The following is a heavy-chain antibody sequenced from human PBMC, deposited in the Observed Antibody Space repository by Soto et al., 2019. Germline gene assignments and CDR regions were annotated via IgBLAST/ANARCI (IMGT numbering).Heavy chain of an antibody. D-gene: IGHD1-1*01. CDR2: ISAYNDNT. J-gene: IGHJ3*02. CDR1: GYTFSSYA. Sequence: QVQLVQSGAEVKKPGASVKVSCKPSGYTFSSYAISWVRQAPGQGLEWMGWISAYNDNTNYVQKLQGRVTMTTDTATSTAYMERRSLRSDDTAVYYCARGTGGNWAAFDIWGQGTMVTVSS. CDR3: ARGTGGNWAAFDI. V-gene: IGHV1-18*01.